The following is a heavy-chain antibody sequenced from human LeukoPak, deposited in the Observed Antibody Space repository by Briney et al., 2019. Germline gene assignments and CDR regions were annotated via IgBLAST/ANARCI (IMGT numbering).Heavy chain of an antibody. CDR2: ISYDGSNK. D-gene: IGHD4-23*01. CDR3: ARDLYYGGKSPLSS. J-gene: IGHJ4*02. Sequence: GGSLRLSCAASGFTFCSYGMHWVRQAPGKGLEWVAVISYDGSNKYYADSVKGRFTISRDNSKNTLYLQMNSLRAEDTAVYSCARDLYYGGKSPLSSWGQGTLVTVSS. V-gene: IGHV3-30*03. CDR1: GFTFCSYG.